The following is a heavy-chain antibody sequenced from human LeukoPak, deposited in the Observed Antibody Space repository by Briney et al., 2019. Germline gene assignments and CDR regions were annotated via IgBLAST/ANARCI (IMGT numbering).Heavy chain of an antibody. CDR1: GFTFSSYW. CDR2: INSDGSST. D-gene: IGHD2-21*02. J-gene: IGHJ4*02. CDR3: ARVIVVVTANLYFDY. Sequence: PGGSLRLSCAASGFTFSSYWMHWVRQAPGKGLVWVSRINSDGSSTSYADSVKGRFTISRDNAQNSLYLQMNSLTADDTAVYYCARVIVVVTANLYFDYWGQGSLVTVSP. V-gene: IGHV3-74*01.